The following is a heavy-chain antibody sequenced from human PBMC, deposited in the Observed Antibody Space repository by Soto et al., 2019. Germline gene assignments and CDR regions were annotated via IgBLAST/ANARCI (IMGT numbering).Heavy chain of an antibody. Sequence: SVKVSCKASGGGNLRDYRTTWVRRAPGQGLEWMGGIIPKLGSANYAQNFQGRVTVTGDESTNTVYMELRSLRSDDTAVYYCARVFGDSSGLFDYWGQGTLVTVSS. D-gene: IGHD6-19*01. CDR2: IIPKLGSA. V-gene: IGHV1-69*13. CDR3: ARVFGDSSGLFDY. CDR1: GGGNLRDYR. J-gene: IGHJ4*02.